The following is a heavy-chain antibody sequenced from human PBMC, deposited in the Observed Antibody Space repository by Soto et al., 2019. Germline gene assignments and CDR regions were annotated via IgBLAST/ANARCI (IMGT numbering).Heavy chain of an antibody. V-gene: IGHV3-23*01. CDR3: ANFEKAAASYYYYYGMDV. D-gene: IGHD6-13*01. J-gene: IGHJ6*02. Sequence: PGGSLRLSCAASGFTFSSYAMSWVRQAPGKGLEWVSAISGSGGSTYYADSVKGRFTISRDNSKNTLYLQMNSLRAKDTAVYYCANFEKAAASYYYYYGMDVWGQGTTVTTSS. CDR2: ISGSGGST. CDR1: GFTFSSYA.